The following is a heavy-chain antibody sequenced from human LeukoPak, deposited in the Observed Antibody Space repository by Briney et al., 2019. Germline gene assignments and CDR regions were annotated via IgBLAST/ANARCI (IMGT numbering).Heavy chain of an antibody. Sequence: AGGSLRLSRAASGFTFSSYSMNWVRQAPGKGLEWVSYISSSSSTIYYADSVKGRFTISRDNAKNSLYLQMNSLRAEDTAVYYCARDRGYDFWSGLPLFDYWGQGTLVTVSS. CDR3: ARDRGYDFWSGLPLFDY. D-gene: IGHD3-3*01. CDR2: ISSSSSTI. CDR1: GFTFSSYS. J-gene: IGHJ4*02. V-gene: IGHV3-48*01.